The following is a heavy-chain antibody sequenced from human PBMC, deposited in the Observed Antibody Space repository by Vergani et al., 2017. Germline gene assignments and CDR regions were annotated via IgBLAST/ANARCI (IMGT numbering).Heavy chain of an antibody. J-gene: IGHJ5*02. V-gene: IGHV6-1*01. CDR2: TYYRSKWYN. CDR1: GDSVSSNSAA. CDR3: ARKDSSSWYGGGNWFDP. D-gene: IGHD6-13*01. Sequence: QVQLQQSGPGLVKPSQTLSLTCAISGDSVSSNSAAWNWIRQSPSRGLEWLGRTYYRSKWYNDYAVPVKSRITINPDTSKNQFSLQLNSVTPEDTAVYYCARKDSSSWYGGGNWFDPGGQGTLVTVSS.